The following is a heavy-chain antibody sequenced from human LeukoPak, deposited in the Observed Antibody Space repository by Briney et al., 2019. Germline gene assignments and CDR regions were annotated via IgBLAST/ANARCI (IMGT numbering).Heavy chain of an antibody. CDR2: IYYSGST. D-gene: IGHD1-1*01. CDR1: GGSISSYY. J-gene: IGHJ6*03. V-gene: IGHV4-59*01. CDR3: ARSERYNCKEGGCYYYYMDV. Sequence: PSETLSLTCTVSGGSISSYYWSWIRQPPGKGLEWIGYIYYSGSTNYNPSLKSRVTISVDTSKNQFSLKLSSVTAADTAVYYCARSERYNCKEGGCYYYYMDVWGKGTTVTVSS.